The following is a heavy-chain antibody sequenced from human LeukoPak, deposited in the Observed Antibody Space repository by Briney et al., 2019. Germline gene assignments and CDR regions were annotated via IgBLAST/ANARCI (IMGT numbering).Heavy chain of an antibody. D-gene: IGHD1-26*01. CDR3: ARDGMTPNALDI. CDR2: ISAYNGNT. V-gene: IGHV1-18*01. Sequence: GASVKVSCKTSGYTFTFYGISWVRQAPGQGLEWMGWISAYNGNTNYAQKHQGRVTMTTDTSTSTAYMDLRSLRSDDTAVYYCARDGMTPNALDIWGQGTMVTVSS. CDR1: GYTFTFYG. J-gene: IGHJ3*02.